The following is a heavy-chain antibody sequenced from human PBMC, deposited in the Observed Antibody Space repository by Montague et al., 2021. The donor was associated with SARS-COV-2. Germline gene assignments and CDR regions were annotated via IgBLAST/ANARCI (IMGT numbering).Heavy chain of an antibody. CDR2: IYTTGST. D-gene: IGHD2/OR15-2a*01. CDR1: GDSITSDVSY. Sequence: TLSLTCTVSGDSITSDVSYWSWIRQPAGKGLEWIGRIYTTGSTNYNPPPKRRLTISQDTSKNQFSLKLTSVAAADTAVYYCARDDFRWDFDCWGQGTLVTVSS. J-gene: IGHJ4*02. CDR3: ARDDFRWDFDC. V-gene: IGHV4-61*02.